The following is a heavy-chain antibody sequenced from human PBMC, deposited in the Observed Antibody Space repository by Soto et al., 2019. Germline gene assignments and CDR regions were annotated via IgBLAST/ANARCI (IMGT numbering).Heavy chain of an antibody. CDR1: GFTFSSYA. CDR2: ISGSGGST. J-gene: IGHJ6*02. Sequence: GGSLRLSCAASGFTFSSYAMSWVRQAPGKGLEWVSAISGSGGSTYYADSVKGRFTISRDNSKNTLYLQMNSLRAEDTAVYYCAKGGIAAAFYYYYYYGMDVWGQGTTVTSP. D-gene: IGHD6-13*01. V-gene: IGHV3-23*01. CDR3: AKGGIAAAFYYYYYYGMDV.